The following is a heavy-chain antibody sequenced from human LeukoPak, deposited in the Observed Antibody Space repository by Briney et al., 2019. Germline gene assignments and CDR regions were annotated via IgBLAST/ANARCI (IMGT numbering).Heavy chain of an antibody. V-gene: IGHV4-34*01. CDR3: ARATGPIDFDY. CDR1: GGSFSGYY. Sequence: SETLSLTCAVYGGSFSGYYWSWIRQPPGKGLEWIGEINHSGSTNYNPSLKSRVTISVDTSKNQFSLKLSSVTAADTAVYYCARATGPIDFDYWGQGTLVTVSS. D-gene: IGHD2-8*02. J-gene: IGHJ4*02. CDR2: INHSGST.